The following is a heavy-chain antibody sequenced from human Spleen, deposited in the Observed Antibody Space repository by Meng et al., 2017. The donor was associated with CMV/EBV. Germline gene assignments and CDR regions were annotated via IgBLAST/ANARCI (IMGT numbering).Heavy chain of an antibody. D-gene: IGHD1-26*01. CDR3: AKGAAGADYFDY. V-gene: IGHV3-43*01. J-gene: IGHJ4*02. Sequence: CVASGFNFDGYTMHWVRQAPGKGLGVVSLIYWEGSDTSYADSEKGRFTISRDNSKNSLYLHMNSLRNEDTALYFCAKGAAGADYFDYWGQGTLVTVSS. CDR2: IYWEGSDT. CDR1: GFNFDGYT.